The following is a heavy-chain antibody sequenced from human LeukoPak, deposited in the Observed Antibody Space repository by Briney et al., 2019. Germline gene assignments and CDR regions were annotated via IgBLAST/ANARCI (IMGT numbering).Heavy chain of an antibody. D-gene: IGHD4-17*01. CDR2: IYHTGST. CDR3: ASVGYGDYALDY. CDR1: GGSISSSGYS. J-gene: IGHJ4*02. V-gene: IGHV4-30-2*01. Sequence: TLSLTCAVSGGSISSSGYSWSWIRQPPGMGLEWIGYIYHTGSTYYNPSLKSRVTISLDRSKNQFSLKLSSVTAADTAVYYCASVGYGDYALDYWGQGTLVTVSS.